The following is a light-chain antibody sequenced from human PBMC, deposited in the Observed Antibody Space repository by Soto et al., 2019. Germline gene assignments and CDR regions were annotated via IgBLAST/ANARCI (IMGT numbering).Light chain of an antibody. J-gene: IGKJ3*01. CDR2: GAS. Sequence: EIVLTQSPGTLSLSPGERATLSCRASQSVSSSYLAWYQQKPGQAPRLLIYGASSRATGIPDRFSGSGSGTDFTLTIRRLEPEDFAVYYCQQYGSSPQTFGPGTKVDI. CDR1: QSVSSSY. CDR3: QQYGSSPQT. V-gene: IGKV3-20*01.